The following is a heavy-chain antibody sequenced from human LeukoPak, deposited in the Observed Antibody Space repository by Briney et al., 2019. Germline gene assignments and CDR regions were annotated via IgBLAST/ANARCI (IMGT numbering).Heavy chain of an antibody. CDR1: NYSISNSLY. Sequence: PSETLSLTCSGSNYSISNSLYWGWLRQPPGKGLEWIGIIYRSGSTFYNPSLKSRVTISLDTSKNQFSLKLSSVTAADTAVYFCARGTYGYDMDVWGKGTTVTVSS. D-gene: IGHD4-17*01. CDR2: IYRSGST. V-gene: IGHV4-38-2*02. CDR3: ARGTYGYDMDV. J-gene: IGHJ6*04.